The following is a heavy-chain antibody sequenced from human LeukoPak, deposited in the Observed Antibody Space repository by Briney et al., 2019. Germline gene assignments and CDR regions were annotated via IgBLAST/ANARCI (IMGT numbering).Heavy chain of an antibody. Sequence: GGSLRLSCSASGFTFSSYGMHWVRQAPGKGLEWVAVIWYDGSNKYYADSVKGRFTISRDNSKNTLYLQMNSLRAEDTAVYYCARDRRVSSTRAYGMDVWGQGTTVTVSS. CDR3: ARDRRVSSTRAYGMDV. D-gene: IGHD2-2*01. J-gene: IGHJ6*02. CDR2: IWYDGSNK. V-gene: IGHV3-33*08. CDR1: GFTFSSYG.